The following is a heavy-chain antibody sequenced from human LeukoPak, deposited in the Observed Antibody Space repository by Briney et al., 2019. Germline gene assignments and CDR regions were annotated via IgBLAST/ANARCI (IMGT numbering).Heavy chain of an antibody. D-gene: IGHD3-22*01. V-gene: IGHV3-23*01. CDR2: ISGSGTNT. Sequence: PGGSLRLSCVASGFTFSSYAMTWVRQAPGKGLEWVSGISGSGTNTYYADSVKGRFTISRDNSKNTLYLQMNSLRAEDTAAYYCAKGTYDSRGHFDYWGQGTLVSVYS. CDR3: AKGTYDSRGHFDY. J-gene: IGHJ4*02. CDR1: GFTFSSYA.